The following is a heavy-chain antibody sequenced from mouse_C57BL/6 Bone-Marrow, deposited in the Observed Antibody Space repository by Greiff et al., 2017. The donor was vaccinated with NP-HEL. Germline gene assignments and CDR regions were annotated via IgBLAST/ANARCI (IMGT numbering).Heavy chain of an antibody. Sequence: QVQLQQPGAELVMPGASVKLSCKASGYTFTSYWMHWVKQRPGQGLEWIGEIDPSDSDTNYNQKFKGKSTLTVDKSSSTAYMQLSSLTSEDSAVYYCARCYYGNYWYFDVWGTGTTVTVSS. CDR1: GYTFTSYW. CDR3: ARCYYGNYWYFDV. J-gene: IGHJ1*03. CDR2: IDPSDSDT. V-gene: IGHV1-69*01. D-gene: IGHD2-1*01.